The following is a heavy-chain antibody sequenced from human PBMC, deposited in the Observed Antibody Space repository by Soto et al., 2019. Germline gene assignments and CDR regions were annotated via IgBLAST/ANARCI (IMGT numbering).Heavy chain of an antibody. CDR2: ISYDGSNT. J-gene: IGHJ4*02. CDR3: ARDSETNGYSYDYFDY. CDR1: GFTFRTYA. Sequence: TGGSLRLSCAASGFTFRTYAMRWVRQAPGKGLEWVAVISYDGSNTYYADSVKGRFTISRDSSKNTLYLQMNSLRTEDSAVYYCARDSETNGYSYDYFDYWGQGTLVTVSS. D-gene: IGHD5-18*01. V-gene: IGHV3-30*04.